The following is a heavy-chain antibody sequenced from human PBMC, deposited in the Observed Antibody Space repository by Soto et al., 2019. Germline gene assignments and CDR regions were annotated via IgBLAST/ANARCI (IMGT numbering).Heavy chain of an antibody. J-gene: IGHJ3*01. CDR3: ARRASR. CDR1: GVTFMTSE. Sequence: EVQLVESGGGLIQPGGALRLSCAASGVTFMTSEMYWVRQAPGKVLEWVSYIHPSGQPIFYADSVKGRFTISRDNAKNSLYLQMSSLRAEDSAVYYCARRASRWGQGTMVTVSS. V-gene: IGHV3-48*03. CDR2: IHPSGQPI. D-gene: IGHD1-26*01.